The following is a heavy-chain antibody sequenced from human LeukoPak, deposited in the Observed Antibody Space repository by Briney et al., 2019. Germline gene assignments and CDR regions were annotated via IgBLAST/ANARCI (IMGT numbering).Heavy chain of an antibody. CDR2: FDPEEGET. CDR3: ATDGSGDHKYDYGMDV. J-gene: IGHJ6*02. D-gene: IGHD4-17*01. CDR1: GYTLTELS. Sequence: ASVKVPCKVSGYTLTELSMHWVRQVPGKGLEWMGGFDPEEGETIYAQKFQGRVIMTGDTSTDTAYMELSSLRSEDTAVYYCATDGSGDHKYDYGMDVWGQGTTVTVSS. V-gene: IGHV1-24*01.